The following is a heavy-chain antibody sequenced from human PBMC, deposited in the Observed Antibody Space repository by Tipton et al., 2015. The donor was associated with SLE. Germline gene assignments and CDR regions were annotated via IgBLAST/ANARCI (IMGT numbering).Heavy chain of an antibody. D-gene: IGHD3-16*01. CDR2: IYYSGST. J-gene: IGHJ6*03. CDR3: AREGEKAAPRGYYYYMDV. V-gene: IGHV4-59*01. Sequence: TLSLTSTVSGGSISSYYWSWIRQPPGKGLEWIGYIYYSGSTNYNPSLKSRVTISVDTSKNQFSLKLSSVTAADTAVYYCAREGEKAAPRGYYYYMDVWGKGTTVTVSS. CDR1: GGSISSYY.